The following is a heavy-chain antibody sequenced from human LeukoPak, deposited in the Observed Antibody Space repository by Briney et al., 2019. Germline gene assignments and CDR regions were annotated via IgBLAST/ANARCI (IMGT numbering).Heavy chain of an antibody. D-gene: IGHD3-3*01. CDR3: ARMSGFWSGHNGDYYYYGMDV. V-gene: IGHV4-59*01. J-gene: IGHJ6*02. Sequence: PSETLSLTCTVSGGSISSYYWSWIRQPPGKGLEWIGYIYYSGSTNYNPSLKSRVTISVDTSKNQFSLKLSSVTAADTAVYYCARMSGFWSGHNGDYYYYGMDVWGQGTTVTVSS. CDR2: IYYSGST. CDR1: GGSISSYY.